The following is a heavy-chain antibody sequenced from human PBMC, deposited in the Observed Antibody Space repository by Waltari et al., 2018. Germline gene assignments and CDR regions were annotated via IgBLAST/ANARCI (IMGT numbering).Heavy chain of an antibody. J-gene: IGHJ3*02. CDR2: INHIGST. CDR3: ARDEYSSSSGAFDI. D-gene: IGHD6-6*01. CDR1: GGSFSGYY. Sequence: QVQLQQWGAGLLKPSETLSLTCAVYGGSFSGYYWSWIRQPPGKGLEWIGEINHIGSTNYNPSLKSRVTISVDTSKTQFSLKLSSVTAADTAVYYCARDEYSSSSGAFDIWGQGTMVTVSS. V-gene: IGHV4-34*01.